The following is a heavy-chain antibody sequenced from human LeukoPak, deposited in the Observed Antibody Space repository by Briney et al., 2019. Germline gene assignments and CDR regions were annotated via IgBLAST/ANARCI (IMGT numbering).Heavy chain of an antibody. CDR1: GYTLTELS. J-gene: IGHJ4*02. D-gene: IGHD6-6*01. Sequence: ASVKVSCKVSGYTLTELSMHWVRQAPGQGLEWMGWISAYNGNTNYAQKLQGRVTMTTDTSTSTAYMELRSLRSDDTAVYYCARGISSSPFDYWGQGTLVTVSS. V-gene: IGHV1-18*01. CDR2: ISAYNGNT. CDR3: ARGISSSPFDY.